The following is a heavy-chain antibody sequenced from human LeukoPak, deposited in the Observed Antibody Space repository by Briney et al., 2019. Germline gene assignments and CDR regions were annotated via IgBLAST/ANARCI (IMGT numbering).Heavy chain of an antibody. CDR2: IYYSGST. CDR3: ARTPYYDFWSGPYYFDY. D-gene: IGHD3-3*01. Sequence: PSETLSLTCTVSGGSISSSSYYWGWIRQPPGKGLEGIGSIYYSGSTYYNPSLKSRVTISVDTSKNQFSLKLSSVTAADTAVYYCARTPYYDFWSGPYYFDYWGQGTLVTVSS. J-gene: IGHJ4*02. CDR1: GGSISSSSYY. V-gene: IGHV4-39*07.